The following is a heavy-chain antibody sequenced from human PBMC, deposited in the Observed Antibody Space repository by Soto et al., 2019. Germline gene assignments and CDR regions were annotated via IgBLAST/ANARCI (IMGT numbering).Heavy chain of an antibody. V-gene: IGHV3-23*01. CDR2: ISGSGEMT. D-gene: IGHD6-13*01. CDR3: AKSRYSSSFRRDHWFDP. CDR1: GFIFSTYA. Sequence: EVQLLESGGGLVQPGGSLRLSCTVSGFIFSTYAVSWVRQAPGKGLEWVSAISGSGEMTYYADSVKGRLTISRDNSKNTLFLQMNSLRAEDTAVYYCAKSRYSSSFRRDHWFDPWGQGTLVTVSS. J-gene: IGHJ5*02.